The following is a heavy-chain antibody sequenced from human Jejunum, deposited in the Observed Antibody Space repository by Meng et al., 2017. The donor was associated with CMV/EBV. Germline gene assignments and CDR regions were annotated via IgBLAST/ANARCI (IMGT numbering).Heavy chain of an antibody. CDR3: SRGGGGDGTYLLDY. CDR2: INPSSGAI. CDR1: GYAFTGYY. J-gene: IGHJ4*02. V-gene: IGHV1-2*02. Sequence: VQLPQSGARVQNPGASVKVSCKASGYAFTGYYIHWLRQAPGQGLEWMGWINPSSGAIFYAQKFQDRVTMSRETSITTVYMDLSSLRSDDTAVYFCSRGGGGDGTYLLDYWGQGTLVTVSS. D-gene: IGHD2-21*01.